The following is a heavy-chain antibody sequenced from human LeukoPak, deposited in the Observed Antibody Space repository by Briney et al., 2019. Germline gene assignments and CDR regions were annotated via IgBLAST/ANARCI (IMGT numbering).Heavy chain of an antibody. Sequence: GASVKVSCKVSGYTLTELSMHWVRQAPGKGLEWMGGFDPEDGETIYAQKFQGRVTMTEDTSTDTAYMELSSLRSEDTAVHYCATAPLAYCGGDCYSWFDYWGQGTLVTVSS. J-gene: IGHJ4*02. CDR1: GYTLTELS. V-gene: IGHV1-24*01. CDR2: FDPEDGET. CDR3: ATAPLAYCGGDCYSWFDY. D-gene: IGHD2-21*02.